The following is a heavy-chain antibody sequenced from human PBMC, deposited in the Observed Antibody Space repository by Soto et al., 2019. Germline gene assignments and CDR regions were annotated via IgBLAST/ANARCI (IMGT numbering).Heavy chain of an antibody. CDR2: IYWDDDK. V-gene: IGHV2-5*02. D-gene: IGHD3-10*01. J-gene: IGHJ4*02. CDR3: AHAQLNYYGSGTYYFDY. CDR1: GFSLSTSGVG. Sequence: QITLKESGPPLVKATQTLTLTCTFSGFSLSTSGVGVGWIRQPPGKALEWLALIYWDDDKPYSPSLKSRLTITNDTSKTQVVLIMTNMDPVDTATYYCAHAQLNYYGSGTYYFDYWGQGTLVTVSS.